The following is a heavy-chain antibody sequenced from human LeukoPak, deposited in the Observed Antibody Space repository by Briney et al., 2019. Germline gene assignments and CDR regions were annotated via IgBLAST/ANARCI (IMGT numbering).Heavy chain of an antibody. D-gene: IGHD3-22*01. CDR3: ARALTSYYDSSGYCY. Sequence: ASVKVSCKASGYTFTSYGISWVRQAPGQGLEWMGWISAYNGTTNYAQKLQGRVTMTTDTSTSTAYMELRSLRSDDTAVYYCARALTSYYDSSGYCYWGQGTLVTVSS. V-gene: IGHV1-18*01. CDR1: GYTFTSYG. J-gene: IGHJ4*02. CDR2: ISAYNGTT.